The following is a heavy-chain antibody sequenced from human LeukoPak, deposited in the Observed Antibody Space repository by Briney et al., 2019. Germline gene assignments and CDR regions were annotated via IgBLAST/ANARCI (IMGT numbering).Heavy chain of an antibody. D-gene: IGHD2-21*01. CDR2: ISHDGSNI. J-gene: IGHJ5*02. V-gene: IGHV3-30*18. Sequence: GGSLRLSCAASGFTFYNYGMHWVRQAPGKGLEWVAVISHDGSNIHYGDSVKGRFTISRDNSKNTLYLQMNSLRVEDTAVYYCAKDPYRVVVATGNYLDPWGQGTLVTVSS. CDR1: GFTFYNYG. CDR3: AKDPYRVVVATGNYLDP.